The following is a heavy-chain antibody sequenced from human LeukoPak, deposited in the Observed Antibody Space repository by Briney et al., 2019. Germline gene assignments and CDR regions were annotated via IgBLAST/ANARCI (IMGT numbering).Heavy chain of an antibody. CDR3: ARRTDCSSTSCYRTSYYGMDV. Sequence: SETLSLTCAVYGGSFSGYYWSWIRQPPGKGLEWIGEINHSGSTNYNPSLESRVTISVDTSKNQFSLKLSSVTAADTAVYYCARRTDCSSTSCYRTSYYGMDVWGQGTTVTVSS. V-gene: IGHV4-34*01. J-gene: IGHJ6*02. D-gene: IGHD2-2*01. CDR1: GGSFSGYY. CDR2: INHSGST.